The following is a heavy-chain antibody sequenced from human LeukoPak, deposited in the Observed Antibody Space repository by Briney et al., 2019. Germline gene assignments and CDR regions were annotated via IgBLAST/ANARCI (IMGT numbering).Heavy chain of an antibody. CDR3: AKESYDSSGLIDY. CDR2: INSDGSSI. CDR1: GFTFSSYW. Sequence: PGGSLRLSCAASGFTFSSYWMHWIRQAPGQGLVWVSRINSDGSSINYADSVKGRFTISRDNAKNTLHLQMNSLRAEDTAVYYCAKESYDSSGLIDYWGQGTLVTVSS. D-gene: IGHD3-22*01. V-gene: IGHV3-74*01. J-gene: IGHJ4*02.